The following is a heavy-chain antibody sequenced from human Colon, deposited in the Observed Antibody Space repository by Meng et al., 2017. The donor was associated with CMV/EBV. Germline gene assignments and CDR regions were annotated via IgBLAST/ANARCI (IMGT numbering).Heavy chain of an antibody. Sequence: GGSLRLSCSASGFNFRSFEMNWVRQAPGKGLEWVAYISSGGQTIHYADSVKGRFTISRDNTNNSLYLHMTSLRADDTAVYYCARDPSLITISGVVTYGMEVWGPGTTVTVSS. V-gene: IGHV3-48*03. D-gene: IGHD3-3*01. CDR2: ISSGGQTI. CDR3: ARDPSLITISGVVTYGMEV. CDR1: GFNFRSFE. J-gene: IGHJ6*02.